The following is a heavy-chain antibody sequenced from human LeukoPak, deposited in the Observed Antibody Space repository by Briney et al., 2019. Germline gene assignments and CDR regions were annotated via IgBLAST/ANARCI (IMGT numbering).Heavy chain of an antibody. Sequence: PGGSLRLSCAASGFTFSNYGMSWVRQAPGKGLEWVSGMSGSGGSTYYADSVKGRFTISRDNSKNSLYLQMNSLRTEDTALYYCAKSQADYGDYSPNFDYWGQGTLVTVSS. CDR3: AKSQADYGDYSPNFDY. CDR1: GFTFSNYG. CDR2: MSGSGGST. J-gene: IGHJ4*02. V-gene: IGHV3-43*02. D-gene: IGHD4-17*01.